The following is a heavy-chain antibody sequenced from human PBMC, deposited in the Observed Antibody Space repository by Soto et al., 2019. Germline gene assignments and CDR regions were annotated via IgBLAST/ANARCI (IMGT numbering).Heavy chain of an antibody. D-gene: IGHD2-15*01. CDR2: ISGSGGST. CDR1: GFTFSSYA. Sequence: GGSLRLSCAASGFTFSSYAMSWVRQAPGKGLEWVSAISGSGGSTYYADSVKGRFTISRDNSKNTLYLQMNSLRAEDTAVYYCARLGDIVVVVAPAYWGQGTLVTVSS. CDR3: ARLGDIVVVVAPAY. J-gene: IGHJ4*02. V-gene: IGHV3-23*01.